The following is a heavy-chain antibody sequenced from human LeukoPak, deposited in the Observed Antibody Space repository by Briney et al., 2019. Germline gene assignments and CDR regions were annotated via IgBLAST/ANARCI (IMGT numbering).Heavy chain of an antibody. CDR2: FSGSGGST. Sequence: GGSLRLSCAASGFTFSSYAMSWVRQAPGKGLECISGFSGSGGSTYYADSVKGRFTISRDNAKKSLYLQMNSLRAEDTAVYYCARDHDSSSCPYFDYWGQGTLVTVSS. CDR1: GFTFSSYA. J-gene: IGHJ4*02. V-gene: IGHV3-23*01. D-gene: IGHD6-13*01. CDR3: ARDHDSSSCPYFDY.